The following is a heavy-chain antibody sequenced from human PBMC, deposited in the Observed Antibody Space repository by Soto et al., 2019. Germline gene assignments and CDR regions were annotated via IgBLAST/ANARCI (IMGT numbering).Heavy chain of an antibody. J-gene: IGHJ4*02. CDR2: ILHGGDII. CDR1: GFKFSSYE. CDR3: ATRLSVSYGPRFDQ. Sequence: EVQLVESGGGLVQPGGSLTLACAGSGFKFSSYEMNWVRQAPGKGLEWLSFILHGGDIIYYADSIKGRFTISRDNAKNLLYLHMNSLRVEDTAIYYCATRLSVSYGPRFDQWGQGTLVTVSS. V-gene: IGHV3-48*03. D-gene: IGHD3-16*01.